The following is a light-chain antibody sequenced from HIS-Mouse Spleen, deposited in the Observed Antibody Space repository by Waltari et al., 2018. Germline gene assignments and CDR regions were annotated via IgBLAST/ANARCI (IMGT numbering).Light chain of an antibody. CDR2: KDS. J-gene: IGLJ2*01. Sequence: SYELTQPPSVSVSPGQTARITCSGDALPKQSAYWYQQKPGRAPVLVIYKDSERPSGIPERFSGSSSGTTVTLTISGVQAEDEADYYCQSADSSGTYSVVFGGGTKLTVL. V-gene: IGLV3-25*03. CDR3: QSADSSGTYSVV. CDR1: ALPKQS.